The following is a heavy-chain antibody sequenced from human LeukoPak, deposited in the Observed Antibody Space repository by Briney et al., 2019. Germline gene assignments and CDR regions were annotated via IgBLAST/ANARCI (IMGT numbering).Heavy chain of an antibody. D-gene: IGHD2-15*01. V-gene: IGHV3-23*01. CDR2: ISGSGTT. CDR1: GFSFSTNG. CDR3: AREGGYCSGGSCRFFDY. Sequence: GGSLRLSCAASGFSFSTNGMSWVRQAPGKGLEWVSAISGSGTTYYADSVKGRFTISRDDAKNSLFLQMNSLRAEDTAVYYCAREGGYCSGGSCRFFDYWGQGTLVTVSS. J-gene: IGHJ4*02.